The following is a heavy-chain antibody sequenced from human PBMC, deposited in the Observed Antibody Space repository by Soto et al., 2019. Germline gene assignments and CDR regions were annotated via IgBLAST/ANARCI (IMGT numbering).Heavy chain of an antibody. J-gene: IGHJ3*02. CDR3: ARDRGYCSGGSCPVGAFDI. D-gene: IGHD2-15*01. V-gene: IGHV1-2*04. CDR2: INPNSGGT. Sequence: ASVKVSCKASGYTFTGYYMHWVRQAPGQGLEWMGWINPNSGGTNYAQKFQGWVTMTRDTSISTAYMELSRLRSDDTAVYYCARDRGYCSGGSCPVGAFDIWGQGTMVTVSS. CDR1: GYTFTGYY.